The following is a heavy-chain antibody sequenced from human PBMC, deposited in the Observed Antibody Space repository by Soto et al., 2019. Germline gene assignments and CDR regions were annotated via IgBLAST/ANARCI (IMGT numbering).Heavy chain of an antibody. Sequence: EVQLVESGGGLVQPGGSLRLSCAASGFTFSSYSMNWVRQAPGKGLERVSYISSSSTTIYYADSVTGRFTISRDNAKNSLCLHRNSLRAEDTAVYYCAKGREEWEQLWFYPWGQGTLFTVSS. D-gene: IGHD1-26*01. CDR1: GFTFSSYS. CDR3: AKGREEWEQLWFYP. V-gene: IGHV3-48*04. CDR2: ISSSSTTI. J-gene: IGHJ5*02.